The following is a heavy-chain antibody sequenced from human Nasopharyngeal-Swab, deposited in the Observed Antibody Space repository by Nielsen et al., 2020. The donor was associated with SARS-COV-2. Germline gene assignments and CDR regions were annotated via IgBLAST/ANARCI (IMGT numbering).Heavy chain of an antibody. CDR2: INHSGST. CDR1: GGSFSGYY. J-gene: IGHJ6*02. Sequence: SETLSLTCAVYGGSFSGYYWSWIRQPPGKGLEWIGEINHSGSTNYNPSLKSRVTISVDTSKNQFSLKLSSVTAADTAVYYCARGESSSWYGGCMDVWGQGTTVTVSS. V-gene: IGHV4-34*01. CDR3: ARGESSSWYGGCMDV. D-gene: IGHD6-13*01.